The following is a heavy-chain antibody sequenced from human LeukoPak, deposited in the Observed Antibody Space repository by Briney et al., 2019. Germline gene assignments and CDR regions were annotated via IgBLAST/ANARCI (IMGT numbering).Heavy chain of an antibody. CDR2: IYPGDSDT. CDR3: ARGDSGSYYFSSYYFDY. Sequence: RGESLKISCKGSGYSFTSYWIGWVRQVPGKGLEWMGIIYPGDSDTRYSPSFQGQVTISADKSISTAYLQWSSLKASDTAMYYCARGDSGSYYFSSYYFDYWGQGTLVTVSS. J-gene: IGHJ4*02. V-gene: IGHV5-51*01. D-gene: IGHD3-10*01. CDR1: GYSFTSYW.